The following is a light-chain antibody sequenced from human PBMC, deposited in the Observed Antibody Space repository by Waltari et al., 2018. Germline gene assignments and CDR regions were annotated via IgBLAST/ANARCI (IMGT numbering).Light chain of an antibody. CDR1: QSISKY. CDR2: EAS. CDR3: QKYEALPAT. Sequence: EIVLTQSPGPLSLSPGEIATLSCRASQSISKYLVWYQQKPGQAPRLLIYEASIRATGIPDRFSGSGSGTDFSLIISRLEPEDFAVYYCQKYEALPATFGQGTKVEIK. V-gene: IGKV3-20*01. J-gene: IGKJ1*01.